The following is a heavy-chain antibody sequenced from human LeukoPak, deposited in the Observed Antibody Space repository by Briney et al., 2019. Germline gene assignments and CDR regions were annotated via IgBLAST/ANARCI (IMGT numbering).Heavy chain of an antibody. CDR2: IYSGGNT. CDR3: ARDVYIAASGVNWFDP. Sequence: GGSLRLSCAASGFTVSSNYMSWVRQAPGKGLEWASVIYSGGNTYYADSVKGRFTISRDNSKNTLYLQMNSLRAEDTAVYYCARDVYIAASGVNWFDPWGQGTLVTVSP. V-gene: IGHV3-53*01. D-gene: IGHD6-13*01. CDR1: GFTVSSNY. J-gene: IGHJ5*02.